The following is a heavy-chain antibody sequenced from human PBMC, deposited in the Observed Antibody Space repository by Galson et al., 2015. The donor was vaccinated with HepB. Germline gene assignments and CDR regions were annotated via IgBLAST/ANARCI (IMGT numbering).Heavy chain of an antibody. CDR2: IYPGDSDA. J-gene: IGHJ1*01. D-gene: IGHD6-13*01. CDR1: GYSFTTYW. V-gene: IGHV5-51*03. CDR3: ARKEQQLEYFQL. Sequence: QSGAEMKKPGESLKISCKASGYSFTTYWIGWVRQMPLKGLEWMGIIYPGDSDARYSPSFQGQVTISVDKSITTAYLQWSSLRASDTAIYFCARKEQQLEYFQLWGQGTLVTVSS.